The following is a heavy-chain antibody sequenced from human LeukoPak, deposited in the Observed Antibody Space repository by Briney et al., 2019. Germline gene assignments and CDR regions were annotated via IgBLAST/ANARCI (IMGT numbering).Heavy chain of an antibody. J-gene: IGHJ4*02. Sequence: SGGSLRLSCAAPGFTFSNYEMNWVRQTPGKGLEWVSYISDHGKSRNYVDSVKGRFTISRDNAKNSLYLQMNSLRVEDTAVYFCARARIAAPLLDYWGQGTLVTVSS. CDR2: ISDHGKSR. V-gene: IGHV3-48*03. D-gene: IGHD6-13*01. CDR3: ARARIAAPLLDY. CDR1: GFTFSNYE.